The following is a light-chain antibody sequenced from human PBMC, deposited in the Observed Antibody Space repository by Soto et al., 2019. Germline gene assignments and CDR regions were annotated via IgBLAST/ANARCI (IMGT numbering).Light chain of an antibody. J-gene: IGLJ1*01. CDR2: DVS. CDR1: SSDVGGYNY. CDR3: SSYTSSSTLEV. V-gene: IGLV2-14*03. Sequence: QSALTQPASVSGSPGQSITISCTGTSSDVGGYNYVSWYQQHPGKAPKLMIYDVSNRPSGVSNRFSGSKSGNTASLTISGLQAEDEDDDYCSSYTSSSTLEVFGTGTKLTVL.